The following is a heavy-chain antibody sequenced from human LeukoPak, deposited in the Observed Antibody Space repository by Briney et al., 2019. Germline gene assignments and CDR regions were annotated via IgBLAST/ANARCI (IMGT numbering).Heavy chain of an antibody. V-gene: IGHV4-39*07. CDR3: ARASDSGSYVGNWFDP. Sequence: SETLSLTCTVSGGSISSSRYYWGWIRQPPGKGLEWIGSIYYLVSTYYNPSLKSRVTISVDRSKNQFSLKLSSVTAADTAVYYCARASDSGSYVGNWFDPWGQGTLVTVSS. J-gene: IGHJ5*02. CDR2: IYYLVST. CDR1: GGSISSSRYY. D-gene: IGHD1-26*01.